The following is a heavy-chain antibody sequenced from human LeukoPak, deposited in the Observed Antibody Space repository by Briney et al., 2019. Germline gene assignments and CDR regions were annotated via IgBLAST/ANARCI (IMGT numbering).Heavy chain of an antibody. J-gene: IGHJ5*02. Sequence: GGSLRLSCAASGFTVSSNYMSWVRQAPGKGLEWVSVIYSGGSTYYADSVKGRFTTSRDNSKNTLYLQMNSLRAEDTAVYYCARDPTDAWFDPWGQGTLVTVSS. V-gene: IGHV3-66*01. CDR1: GFTVSSNY. D-gene: IGHD5-24*01. CDR3: ARDPTDAWFDP. CDR2: IYSGGST.